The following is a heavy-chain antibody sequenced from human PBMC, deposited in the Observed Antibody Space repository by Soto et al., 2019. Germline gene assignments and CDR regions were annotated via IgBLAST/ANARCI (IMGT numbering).Heavy chain of an antibody. CDR3: ARPTMGDYGDYNWFDP. CDR2: IIPIFGTA. Sequence: QVQLVQSGAEVQKPGSSVKVSCKASGGTFSSYAISWVRQAPGQGLEWMGGIIPIFGTANYAQKFQGRVTITADESTSTAYMEMSSLRSEDTAVYYCARPTMGDYGDYNWFDPWGQGTLVTVSS. CDR1: GGTFSSYA. J-gene: IGHJ5*02. D-gene: IGHD4-17*01. V-gene: IGHV1-69*01.